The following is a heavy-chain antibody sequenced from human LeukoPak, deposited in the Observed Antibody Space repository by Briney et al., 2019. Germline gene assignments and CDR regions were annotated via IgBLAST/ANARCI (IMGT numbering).Heavy chain of an antibody. CDR1: GFTFSSYG. J-gene: IGHJ4*02. V-gene: IGHV3-30*03. D-gene: IGHD5-18*01. Sequence: QSGGSLRLSCAASGFTFSSYGMHWVRQAPGKGLEWVAVISYDGSNKCYADSVKGRFTISRDNSKNTLYLQMNSLRAEDTAVYYCATPVLWSSFDYWGQGTLVTVSS. CDR3: ATPVLWSSFDY. CDR2: ISYDGSNK.